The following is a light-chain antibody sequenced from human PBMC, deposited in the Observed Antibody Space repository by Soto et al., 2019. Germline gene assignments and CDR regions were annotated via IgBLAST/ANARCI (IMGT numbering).Light chain of an antibody. V-gene: IGKV1-39*01. CDR2: AAS. Sequence: DIQMTQSPSSLSASVGDRITITFRASQNINTYLNWFQQKPGKDPSLLIYAASSWQSGVPSRFSASGSVTDFTLTINSLQPEDFADYYCQQSYTTPYTFGQGTKVEIK. CDR1: QNINTY. J-gene: IGKJ2*01. CDR3: QQSYTTPYT.